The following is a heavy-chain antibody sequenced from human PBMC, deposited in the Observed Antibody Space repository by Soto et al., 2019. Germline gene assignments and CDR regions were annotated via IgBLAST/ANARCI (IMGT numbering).Heavy chain of an antibody. D-gene: IGHD2-8*01. J-gene: IGHJ6*03. CDR1: GFPFDDYA. CDR2: ISGNSGST. CDR3: AKDMYAGAFYCSCMDV. Sequence: EVQLMESGGGLVQPGRSLRLSSAASGFPFDDYAMHWVRQAPGKGLEWVSGISGNSGSTGYADSVKGRFTISRDNAKYSLYVQMNSLRPEDTALYYCAKDMYAGAFYCSCMDVWCKGTTVTVSS. V-gene: IGHV3-9*01.